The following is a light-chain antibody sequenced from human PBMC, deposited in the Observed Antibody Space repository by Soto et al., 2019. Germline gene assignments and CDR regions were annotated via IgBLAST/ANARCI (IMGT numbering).Light chain of an antibody. CDR1: SSDVGGYNY. V-gene: IGLV2-14*03. CDR2: DVN. Sequence: QSALTQPASVSGSPGQSLTISCTGTSSDVGGYNYVSWYQHHPGKAPKLMIYDVNNRPSGVSNRFFGSKSGNTASLTISGRQAEDEADYYCSSYSSSSLYVFGSATKLIVL. J-gene: IGLJ1*01. CDR3: SSYSSSSLYV.